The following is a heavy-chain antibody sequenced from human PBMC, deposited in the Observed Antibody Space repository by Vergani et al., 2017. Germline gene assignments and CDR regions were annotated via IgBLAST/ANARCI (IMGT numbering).Heavy chain of an antibody. CDR2: IHPADSDT. D-gene: IGHD3-22*01. V-gene: IGHV5-51*01. Sequence: EVQLVQSGAEVKNPGESLNISCQISGYSFTNYWIGWVRQLPGKDLEWMGIIHPADSDTRYSPSFKGQVTISVDKSISTAYLQRSSLRASDSAMYYCARLYGRDSSGSKYFDYWGQGTLVTVSS. J-gene: IGHJ4*02. CDR1: GYSFTNYW. CDR3: ARLYGRDSSGSKYFDY.